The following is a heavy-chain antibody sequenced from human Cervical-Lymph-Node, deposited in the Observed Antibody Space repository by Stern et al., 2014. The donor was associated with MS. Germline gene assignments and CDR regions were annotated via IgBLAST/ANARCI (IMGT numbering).Heavy chain of an antibody. Sequence: VQLVESGAEVKKPGSSVKVSCKASGGTFSSYAINWVRQAPGQGLEGMGGIIPIFGTADYAQKFQGRVTITADESTSTAYMELTSLRSEDTAVYYCARGSTVVTDYFDYWGQGTLVTVSS. J-gene: IGHJ4*02. V-gene: IGHV1-69*01. D-gene: IGHD4-23*01. CDR2: IIPIFGTA. CDR3: ARGSTVVTDYFDY. CDR1: GGTFSSYA.